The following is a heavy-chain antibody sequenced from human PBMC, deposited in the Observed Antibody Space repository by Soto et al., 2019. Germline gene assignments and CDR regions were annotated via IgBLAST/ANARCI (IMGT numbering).Heavy chain of an antibody. CDR1: GGSISSYY. CDR3: ARDHRHGSGSYFPYYYYYYGMDV. Sequence: QVQLQESGPGLVKPSETLSLTCTVSGGSISSYYWSWIRQPPGKGLEWIGYIYYSGSTNYNPSLKSRVTISVDTSKNQFSLKLSSVTAADTAVYYCARDHRHGSGSYFPYYYYYYGMDVWGQGTTVTVSS. J-gene: IGHJ6*02. D-gene: IGHD3-10*01. CDR2: IYYSGST. V-gene: IGHV4-59*01.